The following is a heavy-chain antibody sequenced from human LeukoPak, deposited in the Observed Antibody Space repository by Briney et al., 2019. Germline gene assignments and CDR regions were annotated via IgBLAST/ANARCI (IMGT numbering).Heavy chain of an antibody. CDR2: IYYSGST. CDR1: GGSISSSSYY. D-gene: IGHD3-10*01. J-gene: IGHJ5*02. V-gene: IGHV4-39*02. CDR3: AREDGSVFWFGP. Sequence: PSETLSLTCTVSGGSISSSSYYWGWIRQPPGKGLEWIGSIYYSGSTYYNPSLKSRVTISVDTSKNQFSLKLSSVTAADTAVYYCAREDGSVFWFGPWGQGTLVTVSS.